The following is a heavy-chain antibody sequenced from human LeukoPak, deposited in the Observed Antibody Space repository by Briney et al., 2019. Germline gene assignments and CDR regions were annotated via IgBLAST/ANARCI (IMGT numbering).Heavy chain of an antibody. CDR1: GGSISSYY. J-gene: IGHJ4*02. CDR2: IYYSGST. D-gene: IGHD6-6*01. CDR3: ARGKYSSSSSSDY. V-gene: IGHV4-59*01. Sequence: SETLSLTCTVSGGSISSYYWSWIRQPPGKGLEWSGYIYYSGSTNYNPPLKSRVTISVDTSKNQFSLKLSSVTAADTAVYYCARGKYSSSSSSDYWGQGTLVTVSS.